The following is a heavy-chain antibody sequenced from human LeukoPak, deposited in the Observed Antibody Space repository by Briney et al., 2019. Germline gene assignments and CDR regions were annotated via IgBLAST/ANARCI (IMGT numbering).Heavy chain of an antibody. CDR3: AKAYYYGSGSNYVSFDC. J-gene: IGHJ4*02. CDR2: IGGSGEKT. V-gene: IGHV3-23*01. CDR1: GFAFSNYA. D-gene: IGHD3-10*01. Sequence: GVSLRLSCAASGFAFSNYAMTWVRQNPGRGLEWVSSIGGSGEKTFYADSVKGRFTISRDNSKNTLFLQMSSLGADDTALYYCAKAYYYGSGSNYVSFDCWGQGTLVTVSS.